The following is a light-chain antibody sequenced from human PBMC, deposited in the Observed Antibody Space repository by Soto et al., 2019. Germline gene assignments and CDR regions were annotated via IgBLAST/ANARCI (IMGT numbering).Light chain of an antibody. CDR1: QGISSY. CDR3: QQANSFPIT. J-gene: IGKJ5*01. CDR2: DAS. V-gene: IGKV1-12*01. Sequence: DIQMTQSPSTLSASVGDRVTITCRASQGISSYLGWYQQKPGKAPNLLIYDASTLHSGVPSRFSGGGSGTDFTLTISSLQPEDFATYYCQQANSFPITFGQGTRLEI.